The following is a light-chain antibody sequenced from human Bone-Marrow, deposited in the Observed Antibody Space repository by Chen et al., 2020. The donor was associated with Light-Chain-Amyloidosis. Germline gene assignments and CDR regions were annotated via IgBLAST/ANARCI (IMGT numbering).Light chain of an antibody. V-gene: IGLV3-25*03. CDR1: DLPTKY. CDR3: QSADSSGTYEVI. CDR2: IDT. Sequence: SHDLTQPPSVPVSPGPTARINCSGDDLPTKYAYRSQQKPGQAPVLVIHIDTERPSGISKRFSGSSSGTTATLTISGVQAEDEADYHCQSADSSGTYEVIFGGGTKLPVL. J-gene: IGLJ2*01.